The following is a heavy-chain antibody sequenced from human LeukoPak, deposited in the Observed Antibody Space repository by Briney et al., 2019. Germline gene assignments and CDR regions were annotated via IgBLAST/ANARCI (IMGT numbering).Heavy chain of an antibody. CDR2: IYYSGST. J-gene: IGHJ6*02. V-gene: IGHV4-59*08. D-gene: IGHD3-9*01. CDR1: GGSISSYY. CDR3: ARHGKNYDILTGYYDYGMDV. Sequence: SETLSLTCTVSGGSISSYYWSWIRRPPGKGLEWIGYIYYSGSTNYNPSLKSRVTISVDTSKNQFSLKLSSVTAADTAVYYCARHGKNYDILTGYYDYGMDVWGQGTTVTVSS.